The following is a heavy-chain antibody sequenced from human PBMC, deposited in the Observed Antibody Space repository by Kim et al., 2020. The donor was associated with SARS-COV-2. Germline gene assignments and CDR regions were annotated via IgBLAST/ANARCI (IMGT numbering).Heavy chain of an antibody. J-gene: IGHJ4*02. Sequence: GGSLRLSCAASGFTFSSYSMNWVRQAPGKGLEWVSSISSSSSYISYADSVKGRFTISRDNAKNSLYLQMNSLRAEDTAVYYCARGSGYFYFDYWGQGTLV. CDR2: ISSSSSYI. CDR1: GFTFSSYS. D-gene: IGHD3-22*01. CDR3: ARGSGYFYFDY. V-gene: IGHV3-21*01.